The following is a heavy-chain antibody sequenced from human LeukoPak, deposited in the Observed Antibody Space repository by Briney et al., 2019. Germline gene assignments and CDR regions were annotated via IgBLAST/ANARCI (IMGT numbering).Heavy chain of an antibody. CDR2: IIPSSGGT. Sequence: ASVKVSCKTSGYTFTGYYMHWVRQAPRQGLEWMGWIIPSSGGTNSAQKFQGRVTMTRDTSTSTAYMELSRLRSDDTAVYYCARDLIAAAGLDYWGQGTLVTVSS. V-gene: IGHV1-2*02. J-gene: IGHJ4*02. D-gene: IGHD6-13*01. CDR1: GYTFTGYY. CDR3: ARDLIAAAGLDY.